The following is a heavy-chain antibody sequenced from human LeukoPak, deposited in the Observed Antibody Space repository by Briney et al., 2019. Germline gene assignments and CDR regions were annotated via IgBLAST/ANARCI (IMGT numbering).Heavy chain of an antibody. Sequence: TSVKVSCKASGFTFTTSAMQWVRQARGRRLEWIGWIVVGSGNTNYAQKFQERVTITRDMSTSTAYMELSSLRSEDTAVYYCAADSRRTYYDFWSGYWYAFDIWGQGTMVTVSS. D-gene: IGHD3-3*01. CDR2: IVVGSGNT. CDR3: AADSRRTYYDFWSGYWYAFDI. CDR1: GFTFTTSA. J-gene: IGHJ3*02. V-gene: IGHV1-58*02.